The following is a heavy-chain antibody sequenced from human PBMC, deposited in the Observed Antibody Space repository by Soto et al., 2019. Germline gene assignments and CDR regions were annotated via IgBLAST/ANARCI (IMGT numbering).Heavy chain of an antibody. CDR1: GYTFTSYY. V-gene: IGHV1-46*01. CDR2: INPSGET. J-gene: IGHJ5*02. CDR3: ARVLPPFDP. Sequence: ASVKVSCKASGYTFTSYYMHWVRQAPGQGLEWMGIINPSGETIYAQKLQGRVTMTTDTSTSTAYMELRSLRSDDTAVYYCARVLPPFDPWGQGTLVTVSS.